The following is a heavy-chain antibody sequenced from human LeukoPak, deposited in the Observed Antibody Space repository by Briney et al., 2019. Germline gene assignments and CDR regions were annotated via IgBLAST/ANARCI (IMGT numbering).Heavy chain of an antibody. CDR1: GGSISSSSYY. CDR3: ARLADYNILTGYYNYFDY. V-gene: IGHV4-39*02. CDR2: IYYSGST. J-gene: IGHJ4*02. Sequence: SETLSLTCTVSGGSISSSSYYWGWIRQPPGEGLEWIGSIYYSGSTYYNPSLKSRVTISVDTSKNHFSLKMSSVTAADTAVYYCARLADYNILTGYYNYFDYWGQGTLVTVSS. D-gene: IGHD3-9*01.